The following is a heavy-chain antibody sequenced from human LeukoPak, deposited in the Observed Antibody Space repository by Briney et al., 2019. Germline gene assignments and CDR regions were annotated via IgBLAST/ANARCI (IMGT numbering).Heavy chain of an antibody. CDR1: GFTFSRHE. CDR2: ISSGGGTT. CDR3: ARDMGGDNGDQPAGG. Sequence: GGSLRLSCAASGFTFSRHEMNWVRQAPGKGLEWISYISSGGGTTHYADSVKGRFTISRDNAQNSLYLQMNSLRAEDTAVYYCARDMGGDNGDQPAGGWGQGTLVTVSS. D-gene: IGHD4/OR15-4a*01. J-gene: IGHJ4*02. V-gene: IGHV3-48*03.